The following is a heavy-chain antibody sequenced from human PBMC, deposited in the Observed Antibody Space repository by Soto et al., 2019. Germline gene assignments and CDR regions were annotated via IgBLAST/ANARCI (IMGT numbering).Heavy chain of an antibody. D-gene: IGHD1-1*01. CDR1: GYNFTTYW. Sequence: GEALKISCKDSGYNFTTYWIGWVRQMPGKGLELMGVIYPADSDTRYRPPFQGQVTFSADKSLTTAYLQWNSLKASDTAKYYWARRRAWNADFDFWGKGTLVTVSS. V-gene: IGHV5-51*01. CDR3: ARRRAWNADFDF. CDR2: IYPADSDT. J-gene: IGHJ4*02.